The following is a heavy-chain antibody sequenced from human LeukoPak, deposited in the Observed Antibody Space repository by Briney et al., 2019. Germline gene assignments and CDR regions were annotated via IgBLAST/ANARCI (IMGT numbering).Heavy chain of an antibody. Sequence: PGGSLRLSCAVSGFTFSNYWMNWVRQAPGKGLEWVASIKYDGSEKSYVDSVKGRFTISRDNSKNTLYLQMNSLRAEDTAVYYCARAIGGYYYYYYMDVWGKGTTVTVSS. CDR3: ARAIGGYYYYYYMDV. D-gene: IGHD3-16*01. CDR2: IKYDGSEK. V-gene: IGHV3-7*03. J-gene: IGHJ6*03. CDR1: GFTFSNYW.